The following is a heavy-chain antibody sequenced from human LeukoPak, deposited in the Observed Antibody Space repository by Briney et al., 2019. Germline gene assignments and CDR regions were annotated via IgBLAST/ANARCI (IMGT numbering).Heavy chain of an antibody. CDR1: SDSISSGDYY. D-gene: IGHD4-17*01. CDR3: AREHKSYGDYPYYFDS. V-gene: IGHV4-30-4*01. J-gene: IGHJ4*02. CDR2: INKKGGT. Sequence: SQTLSLTCTVSSDSISSGDYYWSWIRQPAGTGLEFIGYINKKGGTFYNPPLKSRVSISIDTSKNQFSLKLTSVTAADTAVYFCAREHKSYGDYPYYFDSWDQGTLVTVSS.